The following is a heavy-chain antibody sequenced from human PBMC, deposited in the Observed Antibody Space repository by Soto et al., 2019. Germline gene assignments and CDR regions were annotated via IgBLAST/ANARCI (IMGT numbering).Heavy chain of an antibody. Sequence: GGSLRLSCVGSGFTFSTYSINWVRQAPGKGLEWVSSISSRSDIYYADSVKGRFTISRDNAKNSVSLQMNSLRAEDTAVYYCEREYTAWPLAYGLDVWGQGTTVTVSS. D-gene: IGHD2-2*02. CDR3: EREYTAWPLAYGLDV. CDR2: ISSRSDI. CDR1: GFTFSTYS. J-gene: IGHJ6*02. V-gene: IGHV3-21*01.